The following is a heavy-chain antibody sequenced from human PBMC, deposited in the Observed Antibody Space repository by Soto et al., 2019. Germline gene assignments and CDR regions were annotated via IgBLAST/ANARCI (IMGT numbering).Heavy chain of an antibody. V-gene: IGHV1-69*01. CDR1: GGTFSSYA. D-gene: IGHD2-15*01. CDR3: ARPYWGYCSGGSCLNYYYYYGMDV. Sequence: ASVKVSCKASGGTFSSYAISWVRQAPGQGLEWMGGIIPIFGTANYAQKFQGRVTSTADESTSTAYMGLSSLRSEDTAVYYCARPYWGYCSGGSCLNYYYYYGMDVWGQGTTVTVSS. CDR2: IIPIFGTA. J-gene: IGHJ6*02.